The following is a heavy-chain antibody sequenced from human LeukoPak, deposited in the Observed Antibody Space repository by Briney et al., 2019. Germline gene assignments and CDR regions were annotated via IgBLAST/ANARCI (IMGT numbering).Heavy chain of an antibody. J-gene: IGHJ4*02. V-gene: IGHV3-23*01. CDR1: GFTFSTYA. CDR3: AKGVGYGGKPLTYQFDC. D-gene: IGHD4-23*01. CDR2: ISGSGGST. Sequence: GGSLRLSCAASGFTFSTYAMSWVRQAPGKGLEWVSAISGSGGSTYSADSVKGRFTISRDNSKNTLYLQMNSLRAEDTAVYYCAKGVGYGGKPLTYQFDCWGQRTLVTVSS.